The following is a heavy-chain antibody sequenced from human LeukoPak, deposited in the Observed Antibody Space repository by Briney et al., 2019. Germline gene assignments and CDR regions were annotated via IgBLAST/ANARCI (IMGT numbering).Heavy chain of an antibody. Sequence: ASVKVSCKASGFTFTSYDINWVRQAPGQGLEWMGWINPNSGNTRYAQKVQGRITMTRDTSISTGYMELSSLRSEDTAVYYCARGPTLVRGVIMPDSVGGMDVWGQGTTVTVSS. CDR3: ARGPTLVRGVIMPDSVGGMDV. V-gene: IGHV1-8*01. CDR2: INPNSGNT. J-gene: IGHJ6*02. D-gene: IGHD3-10*01. CDR1: GFTFTSYD.